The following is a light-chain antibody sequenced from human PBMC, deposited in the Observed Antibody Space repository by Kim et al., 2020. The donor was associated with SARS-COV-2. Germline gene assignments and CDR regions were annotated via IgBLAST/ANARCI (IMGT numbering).Light chain of an antibody. CDR2: GKN. CDR3: NSRDSNDNVV. Sequence: ALGHTVRSTCQGDSLRNYYATWYQQKPGQAPILVIYGKNNRPSGIPDRFSGSSSGNTASLTITGTQAGDEADYFCNSRDSNDNVVFGGGTQLTVL. J-gene: IGLJ2*01. CDR1: SLRNYY. V-gene: IGLV3-19*01.